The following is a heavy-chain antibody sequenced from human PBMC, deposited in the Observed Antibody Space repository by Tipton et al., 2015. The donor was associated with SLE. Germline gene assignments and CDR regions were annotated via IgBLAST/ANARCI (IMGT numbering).Heavy chain of an antibody. CDR2: IRYDGSNK. CDR1: GFTFSSYG. CDR3: AKDPVFLSDSYYYGMDV. V-gene: IGHV3-30*02. D-gene: IGHD2/OR15-2a*01. J-gene: IGHJ6*02. Sequence: GSLRLSCAASGFTFSSYGMHWVRQAPGKGLEWVAFIRYDGSNKYYADSVKGRFTISRDNSKDTLYLQMNSLRAEDTAVYYCAKDPVFLSDSYYYGMDVWGQGTTVTVSS.